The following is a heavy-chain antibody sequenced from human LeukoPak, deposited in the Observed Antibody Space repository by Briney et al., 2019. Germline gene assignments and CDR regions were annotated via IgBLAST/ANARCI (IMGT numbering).Heavy chain of an antibody. J-gene: IGHJ4*02. CDR2: ISIDGVYK. CDR3: AREKQQQLGTFDY. CDR1: GFSFSSQG. Sequence: GGSLRLSCAASGFSFSSQGMHWVRQAPGEGLKWVAVISIDGVYKYYADSVKGRFTISRDNAKNSLYLQMNSLRAEDTAVYYCAREKQQQLGTFDYWGQGTLVTVSS. V-gene: IGHV3-30*03. D-gene: IGHD6-13*01.